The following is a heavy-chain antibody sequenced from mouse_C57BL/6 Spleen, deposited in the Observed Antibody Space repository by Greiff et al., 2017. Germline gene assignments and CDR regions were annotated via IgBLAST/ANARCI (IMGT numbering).Heavy chain of an antibody. CDR1: GFTFSDYG. V-gene: IGHV5-17*01. Sequence: EVKLMESGGGLVKPGGSLKLSCAASGFTFSDYGMHWVRQAPEKGLEWVAYISSGSSTIYSADTVKGRFTNSRDNAKNTLFLQMTSLRYEDTAMYYCARGHYDYDWYFDVWGTGTTVTVSS. CDR3: ARGHYDYDWYFDV. CDR2: ISSGSSTI. J-gene: IGHJ1*03. D-gene: IGHD2-4*01.